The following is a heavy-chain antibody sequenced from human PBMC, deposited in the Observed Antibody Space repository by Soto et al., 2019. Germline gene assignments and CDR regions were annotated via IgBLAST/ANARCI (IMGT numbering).Heavy chain of an antibody. V-gene: IGHV1-69*13. D-gene: IGHD3-10*01. J-gene: IGHJ6*02. CDR2: IIPIFGTA. CDR1: GGTFSSYA. Sequence: SVKVSCKASGGTFSSYAISWVRQPPGQGLEWMGGIIPIFGTANYAQKFQGRVTITADESTSTAYMELSSLRSEDTAVYYCARRYGSGRIYYYGMDVWGQGTTVTVSS. CDR3: ARRYGSGRIYYYGMDV.